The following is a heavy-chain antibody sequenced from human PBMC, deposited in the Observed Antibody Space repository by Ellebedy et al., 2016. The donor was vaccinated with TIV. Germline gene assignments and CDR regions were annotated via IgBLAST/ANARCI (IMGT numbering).Heavy chain of an antibody. CDR1: GYSFTSYW. V-gene: IGHV5-51*01. CDR2: IYPGDSDT. CDR3: ARGGGPTLMVRGVITPPEDYYGMDV. D-gene: IGHD3-10*01. J-gene: IGHJ6*02. Sequence: GESLKISCKGSGYSFTSYWIGWVRQMPGKGLEWMGIIYPGDSDTRYSPSFQGQVTISADKSISTAYLQWSSLKASDTAMYYCARGGGPTLMVRGVITPPEDYYGMDVWGQGTTVTVSS.